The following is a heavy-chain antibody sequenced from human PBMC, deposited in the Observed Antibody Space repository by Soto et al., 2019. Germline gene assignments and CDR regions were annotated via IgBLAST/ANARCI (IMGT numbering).Heavy chain of an antibody. V-gene: IGHV3-23*01. CDR1: GFTFRSYA. CDR3: AKSDGSGWYDPLDY. CDR2: ISGSGGST. J-gene: IGHJ4*02. Sequence: EVQLLEPGGGLVQPGGSLRLSCAASGFTFRSYAMSWVRQAPGKGLECVSSISGSGGSTYYVDSVKGRFTISRDNPKNTVYLQMNSLSAEDTAVYYCAKSDGSGWYDPLDYWGQGTLVTVSS. D-gene: IGHD6-19*01.